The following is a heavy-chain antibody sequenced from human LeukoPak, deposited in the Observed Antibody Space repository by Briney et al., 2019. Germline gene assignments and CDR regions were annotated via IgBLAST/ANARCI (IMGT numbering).Heavy chain of an antibody. CDR1: GYTFTSYY. D-gene: IGHD6-13*01. CDR2: INPNSGGT. V-gene: IGHV1-2*02. CDR3: ARGLSSSWYGRKTGTDY. Sequence: ASVKVSCKASGYTFTSYYMHWVRQAPGQGLEWMGWINPNSGGTNYAQKFQGRVTMTRDTSISTAYMELSRLRSDDTAVYYCARGLSSSWYGRKTGTDYWGQGTLVTVSS. J-gene: IGHJ4*02.